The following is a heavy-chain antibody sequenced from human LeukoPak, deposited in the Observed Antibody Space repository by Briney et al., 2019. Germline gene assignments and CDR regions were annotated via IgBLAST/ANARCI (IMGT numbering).Heavy chain of an antibody. D-gene: IGHD6-6*01. V-gene: IGHV3-7*01. Sequence: GGSLRLSCAASGFIFSDSWMHWVRQAPGKGLEWVANIKQDGSAKFYVDSVKGRFTISRDNVKNSLYLQMNSLTAKDTAVYYCARGSSVDSWGQGTLVIVSS. CDR3: ARGSSVDS. J-gene: IGHJ5*01. CDR2: IKQDGSAK. CDR1: GFIFSDSW.